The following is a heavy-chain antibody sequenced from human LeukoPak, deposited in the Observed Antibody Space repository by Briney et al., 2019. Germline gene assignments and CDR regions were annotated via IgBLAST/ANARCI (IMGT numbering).Heavy chain of an antibody. J-gene: IGHJ2*01. D-gene: IGHD1-26*01. CDR3: TRAQWELPFDL. V-gene: IGHV3-74*01. CDR1: GFTFSSYW. CDR2: INSDGSST. Sequence: SGGSLRLSCAASGFTFSSYWMHWVRQAPGKGLVWVSRINSDGSSTSYADSVKDRFTISRDNGKNTLYLQMNSLRAEGTAVYYCTRAQWELPFDLWGRGTLVTVSS.